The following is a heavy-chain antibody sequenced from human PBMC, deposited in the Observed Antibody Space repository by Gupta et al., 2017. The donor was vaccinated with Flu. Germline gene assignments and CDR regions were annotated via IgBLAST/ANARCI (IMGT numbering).Heavy chain of an antibody. CDR1: GFTFTDAW. Sequence: EVRLVESGGGLVKPGGSLRLSCAASGFTFTDAWMNWVRQAPGKGLEWVGRLKSDTDGGTTDYAAPVKGRFIISRDDSKDTLYLQMNSLKSEDTAVYYCTTDSSGGTTFDIWGQGTMVTVSS. D-gene: IGHD3-10*01. CDR2: LKSDTDGGTT. J-gene: IGHJ3*02. CDR3: TTDSSGGTTFDI. V-gene: IGHV3-15*01.